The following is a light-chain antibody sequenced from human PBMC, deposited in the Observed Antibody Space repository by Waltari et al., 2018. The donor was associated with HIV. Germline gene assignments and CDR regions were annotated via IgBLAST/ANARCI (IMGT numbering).Light chain of an antibody. CDR1: QSVSSSY. CDR3: QQYGSSPPVT. V-gene: IGKV3-20*01. Sequence: ELVFTHSPGPLPWSPGEGPTPPFRASQSVSSSYLPWYQQKPGQAPRLLIYGASSRATGIPDRFSGSGSGTDFTLTISRLEPEDFAVYYGQQYGSSPPVTFGQGTRLEIK. J-gene: IGKJ5*01. CDR2: GAS.